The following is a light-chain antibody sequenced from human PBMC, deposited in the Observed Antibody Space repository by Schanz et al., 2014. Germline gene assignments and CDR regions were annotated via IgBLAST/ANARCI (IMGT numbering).Light chain of an antibody. Sequence: EIVLTQSPGTLSLSPGERATLSCRASQSVTSSYLAWYQQKPGQAPRLLIYGSSNRATGIPARFSGSGSGTDFPLTITSLEPEDFAVYYCQQRSAWFSFGGGTRVEIK. V-gene: IGKV3D-20*02. CDR1: QSVTSSY. CDR2: GSS. J-gene: IGKJ4*01. CDR3: QQRSAWFS.